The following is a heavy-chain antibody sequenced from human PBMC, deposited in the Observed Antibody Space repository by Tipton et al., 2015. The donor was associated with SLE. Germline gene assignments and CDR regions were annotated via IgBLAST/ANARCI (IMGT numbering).Heavy chain of an antibody. CDR3: VRGQEDWYFDV. V-gene: IGHV4-39*07. J-gene: IGHJ2*01. Sequence: TLSLTCTVSGGSISSGDYYWSWIRQPPGKGLEWIGEIDDSGNTNYYPPLKSRVTISVDTSKNQFSLTLSSVTAADTAVYFCVRGQEDWYFDVWGRGTLVTVSS. CDR1: GGSISSGDYY. CDR2: IDDSGNT.